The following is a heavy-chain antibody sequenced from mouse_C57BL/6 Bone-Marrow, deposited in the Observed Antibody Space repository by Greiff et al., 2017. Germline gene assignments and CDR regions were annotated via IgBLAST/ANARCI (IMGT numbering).Heavy chain of an antibody. D-gene: IGHD4-1*01. CDR3: ERRKVLGRDY. Sequence: QVQLQQSGAELARPGASVKLSCKASGYTFTSYGISWVKQRTGQGLEWIGEIYPRSGNTYYNEKFKGKATLTADKSSSTASMELRSLTSEDSAVDFCERRKVLGRDYWGQGTTLTVSS. CDR2: IYPRSGNT. V-gene: IGHV1-81*01. CDR1: GYTFTSYG. J-gene: IGHJ2*01.